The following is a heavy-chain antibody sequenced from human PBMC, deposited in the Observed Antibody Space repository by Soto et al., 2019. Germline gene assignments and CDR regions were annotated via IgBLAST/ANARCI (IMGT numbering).Heavy chain of an antibody. J-gene: IGHJ6*02. CDR2: INPNSGGT. V-gene: IGHV1-2*04. D-gene: IGHD5-18*01. CDR3: ARDQDTAMDYGMDV. Sequence: QVQLVQSGAEVKKPGASVKVSCKASGYTFTGYYMHWVRQAPGQGLEWMGWINPNSGGTNYAQKLQGWVTMTRDTSISTAYMELSRLRSDDTAVYYCARDQDTAMDYGMDVWGQGTTVTVSS. CDR1: GYTFTGYY.